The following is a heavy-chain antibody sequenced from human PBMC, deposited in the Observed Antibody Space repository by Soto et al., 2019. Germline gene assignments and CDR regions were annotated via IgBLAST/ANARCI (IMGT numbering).Heavy chain of an antibody. Sequence: QVQLVQSGAEVKKPGSSLKVSCKASGGTFSSYTISWLRQAPGQGLEWMGRIIPILGIANYAQKFQGRVTITADKSTSTAYMELSSLRSEDTAVYYCARDPSAGDSAGYWGQGTLVTVSS. CDR1: GGTFSSYT. CDR3: ARDPSAGDSAGY. V-gene: IGHV1-69*08. CDR2: IIPILGIA. D-gene: IGHD2-21*01. J-gene: IGHJ4*02.